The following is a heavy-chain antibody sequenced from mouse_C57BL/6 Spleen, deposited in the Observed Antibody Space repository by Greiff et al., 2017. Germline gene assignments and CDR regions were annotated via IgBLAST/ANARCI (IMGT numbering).Heavy chain of an antibody. Sequence: EVQLQQSGPELVKPGASVTIPCKASGYTFTDYNMDWVKQSHGKSLEWIGDINPNNGGTIYNQKFKGKATLTVDKSSSTAYMGLRSLTSEDTAVYYCARRGGLRQNYAMDYWGQGTSVTVSS. CDR1: GYTFTDYN. D-gene: IGHD2-4*01. J-gene: IGHJ4*01. V-gene: IGHV1-18*01. CDR3: ARRGGLRQNYAMDY. CDR2: INPNNGGT.